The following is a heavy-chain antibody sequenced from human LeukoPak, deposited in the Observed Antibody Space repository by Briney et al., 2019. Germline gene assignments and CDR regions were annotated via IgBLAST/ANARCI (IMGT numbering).Heavy chain of an antibody. CDR3: ARLADYDSSGYFDY. V-gene: IGHV3-7*01. J-gene: IGHJ4*02. D-gene: IGHD3-22*01. Sequence: GGSLRLSCAASGFTFSSYGMHWVRQAPGKGLEWVANIRQDGSEKYYVASVRGRFTISRDNAKNSLYLQMNSLRREDTAVYYCARLADYDSSGYFDYWGQGTLVTVSS. CDR1: GFTFSSYG. CDR2: IRQDGSEK.